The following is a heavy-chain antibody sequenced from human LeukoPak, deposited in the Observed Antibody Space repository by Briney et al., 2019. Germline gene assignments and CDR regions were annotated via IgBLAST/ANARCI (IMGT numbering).Heavy chain of an antibody. J-gene: IGHJ4*02. CDR3: ARSHSGWYYFDY. V-gene: IGHV3-48*03. D-gene: IGHD6-19*01. Sequence: GGSLRLSCAASGFTFSSYEMNWVRQAPGKGLEWVSYISSSGSTIYYADSVKGRFTISRDNAKNSLYLQMNSLRAEDTAVYYCARSHSGWYYFDYWGQGTLVTVSS. CDR2: ISSSGSTI. CDR1: GFTFSSYE.